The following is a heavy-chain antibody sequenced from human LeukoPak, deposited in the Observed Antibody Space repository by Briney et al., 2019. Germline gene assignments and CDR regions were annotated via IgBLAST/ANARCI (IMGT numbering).Heavy chain of an antibody. D-gene: IGHD2-2*02. V-gene: IGHV3-23*01. Sequence: PGGSLRLSCAGSGFTFSSYGMSWVRQAPGKGLEWVSAISGSGGSTNYADSVKGRFTISRDNSQNTLYLQMNSLRAEDTAVYYCAKTDCTSTSCYIGWFDPWGQGALVTVSS. CDR2: ISGSGGST. CDR1: GFTFSSYG. CDR3: AKTDCTSTSCYIGWFDP. J-gene: IGHJ5*02.